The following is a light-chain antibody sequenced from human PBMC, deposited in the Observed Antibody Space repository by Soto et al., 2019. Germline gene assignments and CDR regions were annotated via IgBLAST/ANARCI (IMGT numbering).Light chain of an antibody. J-gene: IGKJ5*01. V-gene: IGKV3-11*01. CDR1: QSVSSY. CDR2: DAS. CDR3: QQYNNWPLT. Sequence: IILTQSPDTLSLSPWERATLSCRASQSVSSYLAWYQQKPGQAPRLLIYDASNRATGIPARFSGSGSGTDFTLTISSLEPEDFAVYYCQQYNNWPLTFGQGTRLEIK.